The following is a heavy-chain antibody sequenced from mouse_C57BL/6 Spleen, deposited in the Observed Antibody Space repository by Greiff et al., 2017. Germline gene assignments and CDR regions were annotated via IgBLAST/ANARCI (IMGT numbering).Heavy chain of an antibody. V-gene: IGHV6-3*01. Sequence: EVMLVESGGGLVQPGGSMKLSCVASGFTFSNYWMNWVRQSPEKGLEWVAQIRLKSDNYATHYAESVKGRFTISSDDSKSSVYLQMNNLRAEDTGIYYCTGEAYWGQGTLVTVSA. J-gene: IGHJ3*01. CDR3: TGEAY. CDR1: GFTFSNYW. CDR2: IRLKSDNYAT.